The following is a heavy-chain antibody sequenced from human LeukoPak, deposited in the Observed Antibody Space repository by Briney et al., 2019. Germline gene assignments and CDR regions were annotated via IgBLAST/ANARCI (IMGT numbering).Heavy chain of an antibody. D-gene: IGHD6-13*01. CDR2: ISGSGGST. J-gene: IGHJ6*02. CDR1: GFTFSSYA. Sequence: PGGSLRLSCAASGFTFSSYAMSWVRQAPGKGLEWVSAISGSGGSTYCADSVKGRFTISRDNSKNTLYLQMNSLRAEDTAVYYCAKVFRAAAGSYYYNGMDVWGQGTTVTVSS. V-gene: IGHV3-23*01. CDR3: AKVFRAAAGSYYYNGMDV.